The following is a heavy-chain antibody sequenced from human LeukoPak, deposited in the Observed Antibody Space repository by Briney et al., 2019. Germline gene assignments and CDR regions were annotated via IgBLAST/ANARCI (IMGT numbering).Heavy chain of an antibody. D-gene: IGHD2-15*01. CDR2: IYYSGST. CDR3: AREHDSDAFDI. CDR1: GGSISSYY. Sequence: SETLSLTCTVSGGSISSYYWSWIRQPPGKGLEWIGYIYYSGSTNYNPSLKSRVTISVDTSKYQFSLKLSSVTAADTAVYYCAREHDSDAFDIWGQGTMVTVSS. J-gene: IGHJ3*02. V-gene: IGHV4-59*01.